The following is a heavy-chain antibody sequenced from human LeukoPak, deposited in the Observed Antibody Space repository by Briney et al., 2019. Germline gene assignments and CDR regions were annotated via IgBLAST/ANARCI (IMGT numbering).Heavy chain of an antibody. D-gene: IGHD3-22*01. J-gene: IGHJ4*02. CDR2: ISYDGSNK. CDR1: GFTFSSYA. V-gene: IGHV3-30-3*01. CDR3: ASDVVLVDY. Sequence: SCKASGFTFSSYAMHWVRQAPGKGLEWVAVISYDGSNKYYADSVKGRFTISRDNSKNTLYLQMNSLRAEDTAVYYCASDVVLVDYWGQGTLVTVSS.